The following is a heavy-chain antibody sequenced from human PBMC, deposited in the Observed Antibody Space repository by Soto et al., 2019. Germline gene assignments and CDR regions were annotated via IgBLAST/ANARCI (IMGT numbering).Heavy chain of an antibody. D-gene: IGHD6-13*01. J-gene: IGHJ4*02. Sequence: GGSLRLSCVASKFTFSSYEMNWVRQAPGKGLEWVSYISISGSTIYYTDSVKGRFTISRDNAKKSLYLQMNSLRAEDTAVYYCVRFGGAAAGPGDYWGQGTLVTVS. CDR2: ISISGSTI. V-gene: IGHV3-48*03. CDR1: KFTFSSYE. CDR3: VRFGGAAAGPGDY.